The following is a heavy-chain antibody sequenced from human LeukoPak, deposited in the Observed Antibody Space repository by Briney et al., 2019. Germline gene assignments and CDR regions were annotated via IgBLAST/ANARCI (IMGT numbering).Heavy chain of an antibody. CDR3: ARQTRGGIVAAGSDY. D-gene: IGHD6-13*01. Sequence: GESLKISCKGSGYSFTSYWIGWVRQMPGKGLEWMGIIYPGDSDTRYSPSFQGQVTISADKSISTAYLQWSSLKASDTAMYYCARQTRGGIVAAGSDYWGQGTLVTVSS. V-gene: IGHV5-51*01. CDR2: IYPGDSDT. CDR1: GYSFTSYW. J-gene: IGHJ4*02.